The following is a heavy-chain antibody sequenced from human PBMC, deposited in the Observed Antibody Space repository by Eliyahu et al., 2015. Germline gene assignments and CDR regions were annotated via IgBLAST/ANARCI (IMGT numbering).Heavy chain of an antibody. V-gene: IGHV4-34*01. CDR3: ARGRTAVAGTQYFDH. D-gene: IGHD6-19*01. Sequence: QVQLQQWGAGLLKPSETLSLTCAVXRGSFSDYYWSWIRQPPGKGLEWIGEINHSGSTYYNPSLKSRVTISVDASNNQFSLKLNSVTAADTAVYYCARGRTAVAGTQYFDHWAQGTLVTVSS. CDR2: INHSGST. CDR1: RGSFSDYY. J-gene: IGHJ4*02.